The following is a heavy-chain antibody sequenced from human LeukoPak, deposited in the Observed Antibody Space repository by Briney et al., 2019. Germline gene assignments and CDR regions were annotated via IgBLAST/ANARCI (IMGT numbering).Heavy chain of an antibody. Sequence: SETLSLTCAVYGVSFSGYYWSWIRQPPGKGLEWIGEINHSGSTNYNPSLKSRGTISVETSKNQLSLRLSSVTAADTAVYYCARGSSWYCSGGSCHRAYYFDYWGQGTLVTVSS. J-gene: IGHJ4*02. V-gene: IGHV4-34*01. CDR3: ARGSSWYCSGGSCHRAYYFDY. CDR1: GVSFSGYY. CDR2: INHSGST. D-gene: IGHD2-15*01.